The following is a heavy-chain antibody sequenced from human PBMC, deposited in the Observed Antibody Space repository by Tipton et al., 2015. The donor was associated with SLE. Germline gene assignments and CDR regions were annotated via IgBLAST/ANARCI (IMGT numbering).Heavy chain of an antibody. CDR2: IYYSGST. CDR3: ARTGYSSSWPDYYYYMDV. Sequence: TLSLTCTVSGGSISSSSYYWGWIRQPPGKGLEWIGSIYYSGSTYYNPSLKSRVTISVATSKNQFSLKLSSVTAADTAVYYCARTGYSSSWPDYYYYMDVWGKGTTVTISS. D-gene: IGHD6-13*01. J-gene: IGHJ6*03. CDR1: GGSISSSSYY. V-gene: IGHV4-39*01.